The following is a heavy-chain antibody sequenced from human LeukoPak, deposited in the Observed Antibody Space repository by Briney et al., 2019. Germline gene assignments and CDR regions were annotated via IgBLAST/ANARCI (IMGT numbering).Heavy chain of an antibody. J-gene: IGHJ4*02. V-gene: IGHV3-30*18. Sequence: GGSLRLSCAASGFTFSSYGMDWVRQTPGKGMEWVAVISYDGSNKYYADSVKGRFTISRDNSKNTLYLQMNSLRVEDTAVYYCANAEYGDYVGYFDYWGQGTLVTVSS. CDR3: ANAEYGDYVGYFDY. D-gene: IGHD4-17*01. CDR1: GFTFSSYG. CDR2: ISYDGSNK.